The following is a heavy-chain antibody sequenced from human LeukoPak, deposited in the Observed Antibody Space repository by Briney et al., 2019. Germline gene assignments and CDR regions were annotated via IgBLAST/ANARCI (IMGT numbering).Heavy chain of an antibody. D-gene: IGHD5/OR15-5a*01. CDR1: GFTFSSYE. J-gene: IGHJ4*02. V-gene: IGHV3-48*03. Sequence: GGSLRLSCAASGFTFSSYEMNWVRQAPGKGLEWVSYISSSGSTIYYADSVKGRFTISRDNAKNSLYLQMNSLRAEDTAVYYCARWGPVSYYFDYWGQGTLVTVSS. CDR3: ARWGPVSYYFDY. CDR2: ISSSGSTI.